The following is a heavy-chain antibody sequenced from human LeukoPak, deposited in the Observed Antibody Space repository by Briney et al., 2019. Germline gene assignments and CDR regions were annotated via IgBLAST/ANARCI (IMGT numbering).Heavy chain of an antibody. CDR2: ISSNGGST. CDR1: GFTFSSYA. V-gene: IGHV3-64*01. D-gene: IGHD1-26*01. Sequence: GGSLRLSCAASGFTFSSYAMHWVRQAPGKGLEYVSAISSNGGSTYYANSVKGRFTISRDNFKNTLYLQMNSLRVEDTAVYYCARTGSSRFDYWGQGTLVTVSS. CDR3: ARTGSSRFDY. J-gene: IGHJ4*02.